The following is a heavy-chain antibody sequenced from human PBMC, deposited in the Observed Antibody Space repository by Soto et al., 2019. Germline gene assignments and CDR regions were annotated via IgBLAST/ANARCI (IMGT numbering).Heavy chain of an antibody. CDR3: AGSYSSGNWYFDY. J-gene: IGHJ4*02. V-gene: IGHV3-48*02. D-gene: IGHD3-10*01. Sequence: VGSLRLSCVASGFPFSAYSMNWVSQAPGKGLEWIAYASTSSTTKYYADSVRGRFSISRDNANDLLYLDMDKLRDEDTGIYYCAGSYSSGNWYFDYWGLGTPVTVS. CDR2: ASTSSTTK. CDR1: GFPFSAYS.